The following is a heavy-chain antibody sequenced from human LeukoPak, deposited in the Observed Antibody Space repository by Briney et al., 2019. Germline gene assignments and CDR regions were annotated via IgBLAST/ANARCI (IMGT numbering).Heavy chain of an antibody. Sequence: PGGSLRLSCAASGFTFSSYAMSWVRQAPGKGLEWVSAISGSGGSTYYADSVKGRFTISRDNSKNTLYLQMNSLRAEDTAVYYCAKPRDIVVVPAAISYWGRGTLVTVSS. D-gene: IGHD2-2*02. CDR1: GFTFSSYA. CDR2: ISGSGGST. J-gene: IGHJ4*02. V-gene: IGHV3-23*01. CDR3: AKPRDIVVVPAAISY.